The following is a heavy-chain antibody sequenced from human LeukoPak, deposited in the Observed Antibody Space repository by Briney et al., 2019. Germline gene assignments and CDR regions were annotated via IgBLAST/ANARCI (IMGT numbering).Heavy chain of an antibody. V-gene: IGHV4-59*01. CDR3: ARYGSGYTEFDY. D-gene: IGHD3-10*01. CDR1: GGSISSFY. Sequence: PSETLSLTCSVSGGSISSFYWSWLRQPPGQGLEWIGYIFHTGSASYNPSLRSRVTMSVDTSKNQFSLRLTSVSAADTALYYCARYGSGYTEFDYWGQGTLVTVSS. J-gene: IGHJ4*02. CDR2: IFHTGSA.